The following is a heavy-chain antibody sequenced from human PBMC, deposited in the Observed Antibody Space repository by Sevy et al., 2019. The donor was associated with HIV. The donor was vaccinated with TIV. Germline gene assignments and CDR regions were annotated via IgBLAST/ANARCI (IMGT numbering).Heavy chain of an antibody. D-gene: IGHD2-8*01. CDR2: MRYDGSNK. V-gene: IGHV3-30*02. CDR1: GFTFSTYD. Sequence: GGSLRLSCAASGFTFSTYDMHWVRQAPGKVLEWVAYMRYDGSNKYYGDSVRGRFTISRDNSKSTLYVQLISLRAEDTAVYYCARGRKTTQEWLEELDYYYGMDVWGQGTSVTVSS. CDR3: ARGRKTTQEWLEELDYYYGMDV. J-gene: IGHJ6*02.